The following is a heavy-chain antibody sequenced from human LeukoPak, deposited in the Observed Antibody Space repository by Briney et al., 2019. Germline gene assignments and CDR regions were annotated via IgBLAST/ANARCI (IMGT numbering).Heavy chain of an antibody. J-gene: IGHJ4*02. CDR3: ARVGPYSSGGDY. V-gene: IGHV3-21*01. Sequence: GGSLRLSCAASGFTFSSYAMSWVRQAPGKGLEWVSSISSSSSYIYYADSVKGRFTISRDNAKNSLYLQMNSLRAEDTAVYYCARVGPYSSGGDYWGQGTLVTVSS. D-gene: IGHD6-19*01. CDR1: GFTFSSYA. CDR2: ISSSSSYI.